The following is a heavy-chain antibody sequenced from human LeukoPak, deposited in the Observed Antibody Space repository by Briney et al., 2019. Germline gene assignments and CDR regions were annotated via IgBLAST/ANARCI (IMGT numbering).Heavy chain of an antibody. J-gene: IGHJ4*02. CDR3: ARGCRDGYNSCFDY. D-gene: IGHD5-24*01. V-gene: IGHV3-21*01. Sequence: GGSLRLSCAASGFTFSSYSMNWVRQAPGKGLEWVSSISSSSSYIYYADSVKGRFTISRDNAKSSLYLQMNSLRAEDTAVYYCARGCRDGYNSCFDYWGQGTLVTVSS. CDR1: GFTFSSYS. CDR2: ISSSSSYI.